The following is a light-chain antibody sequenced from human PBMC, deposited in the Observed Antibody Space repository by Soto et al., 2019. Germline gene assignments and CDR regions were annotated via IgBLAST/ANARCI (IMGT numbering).Light chain of an antibody. CDR2: EVS. Sequence: QSVLTQPASVSGSPGQSITISCTGTSSDVGNYKYVSWYQQHPGKAPKLMIYEVSNRPSGVSNRFSGSKSGNTASLTISGLQAEDDTDYYCFSYKSSGNYVFGTGTKVTVL. J-gene: IGLJ1*01. CDR3: FSYKSSGNYV. V-gene: IGLV2-14*01. CDR1: SSDVGNYKY.